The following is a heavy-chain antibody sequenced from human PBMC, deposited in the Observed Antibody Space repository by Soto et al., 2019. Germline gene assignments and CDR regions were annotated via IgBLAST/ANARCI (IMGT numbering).Heavy chain of an antibody. CDR2: TYYRSKWYN. CDR3: AINTHIGSESSGGFYFDY. Sequence: SQTLSLTCAISGDSVSSNSAAWNWIRQSPSRGLEWLGRTYYRSKWYNDYAVSVKSRITINPDTSKNQFSLQLNSVTPEDTAVYYCAINTHIGSESSGGFYFDYWGQVTLVTVSS. CDR1: GDSVSSNSAA. V-gene: IGHV6-1*01. J-gene: IGHJ4*02. D-gene: IGHD6-25*01.